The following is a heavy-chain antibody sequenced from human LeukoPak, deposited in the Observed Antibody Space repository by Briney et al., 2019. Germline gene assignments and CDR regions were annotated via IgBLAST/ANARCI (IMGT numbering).Heavy chain of an antibody. D-gene: IGHD2-15*01. J-gene: IGHJ6*03. V-gene: IGHV4-34*01. CDR1: GGSFSGYY. CDR3: AREYCSGGSCYGNYYYYMDV. CDR2: INHSGST. Sequence: PSETLSLTXAVYGGSFSGYYWSWIRQPPGKGLEWIGEINHSGSTNYNPSLKSRVTISVDTSKNQFSLKLSSVTAADTAVYYCAREYCSGGSCYGNYYYYMDVWGKGTTVTVSS.